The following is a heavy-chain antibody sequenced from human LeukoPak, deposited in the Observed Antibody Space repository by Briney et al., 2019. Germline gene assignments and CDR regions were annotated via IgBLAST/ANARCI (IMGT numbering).Heavy chain of an antibody. J-gene: IGHJ6*04. D-gene: IGHD3-16*01. CDR1: GDSISGYY. Sequence: SETLSLTCTVSGDSISGYYWSWIRQPPGKGLEWIGYIYTSGSTNYNPSLKSRVTISIDTSKNQFSLKLSSVTAADTAVYYCARGLMDVWGKGTKVTVSS. V-gene: IGHV4-4*09. CDR3: ARGLMDV. CDR2: IYTSGST.